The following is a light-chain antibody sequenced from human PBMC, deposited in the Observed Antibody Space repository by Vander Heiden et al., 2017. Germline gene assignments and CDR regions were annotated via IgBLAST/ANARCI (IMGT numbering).Light chain of an antibody. J-gene: IGLJ1*01. Sequence: QSVLTPPPSASGTPVQRVTISCSGSASNIGGYHVYWYQELPGTAPKLLIYYDDQRPSGVPDRFSGSKSGTSASLAISGLRSEDEADYYCAAWDDRLNAYVFASGTKVTVL. CDR3: AAWDDRLNAYV. CDR1: ASNIGGYH. V-gene: IGLV1-47*02. CDR2: YDD.